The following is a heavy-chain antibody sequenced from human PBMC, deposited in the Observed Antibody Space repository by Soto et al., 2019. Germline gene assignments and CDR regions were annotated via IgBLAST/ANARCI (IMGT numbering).Heavy chain of an antibody. CDR1: GFTFSSYA. D-gene: IGHD5-12*01. V-gene: IGHV3-23*01. Sequence: GGSLRLSCAASGFTFSSYAMSWVRQAPGKGLEWVSAISGSGGSTYYADSVRGRFTISRDNSKNTLYLQMNSLRAEDTAVYYCAKKGSGYDYITPYDYWGQGTLVTVSS. J-gene: IGHJ4*02. CDR3: AKKGSGYDYITPYDY. CDR2: ISGSGGST.